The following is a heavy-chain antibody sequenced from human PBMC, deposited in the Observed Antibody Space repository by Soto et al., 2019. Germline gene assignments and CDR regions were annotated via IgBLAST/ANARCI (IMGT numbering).Heavy chain of an antibody. CDR2: IQPGDSDP. J-gene: IGHJ6*01. D-gene: IGHD3-22*01. CDR1: GYPLVRHW. Sequence: AASQSRAYKRSGYPLVRHWIGSVPQPHGKGLQWMGSIQPGDSDPRHSPSFQGQVTISADKSISTAYLQWSSLKASDTAMYYCARTGGYYYDSSGYYYDYYYYGLDVWGQGTTVTVSS. V-gene: IGHV5-51*01. CDR3: ARTGGYYYDSSGYYYDYYYYGLDV.